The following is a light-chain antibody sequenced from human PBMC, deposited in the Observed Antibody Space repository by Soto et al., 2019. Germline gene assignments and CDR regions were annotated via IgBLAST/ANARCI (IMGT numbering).Light chain of an antibody. CDR3: QQTYSVPWT. V-gene: IGKV1-39*01. J-gene: IGKJ1*01. CDR1: QNIAEY. CDR2: AAS. Sequence: DIQMTQSPSSLSASVGDRVTITCRASQNIAEYLNCYHHRPGKVPKLLIYAASSLQSGVPSRFRGSGSGTEFTLTITSLQHEDFASYYCQQTYSVPWTFGQGTEVA.